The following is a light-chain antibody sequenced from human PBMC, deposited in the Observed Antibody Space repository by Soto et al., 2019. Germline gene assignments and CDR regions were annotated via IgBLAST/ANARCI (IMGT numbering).Light chain of an antibody. V-gene: IGKV1-39*01. CDR1: QSINIY. CDR2: AAS. CDR3: QQSYSSPYT. J-gene: IGKJ2*01. Sequence: IQMTQSPSSLSASVGDRVTVTCRASQSINIYLNWYQQKPGKAPTLLIYAASNLQSGVPSRFSGGGSRTDITLTIRSLQAEDFATYYCQQSYSSPYTFGQGTKLEIK.